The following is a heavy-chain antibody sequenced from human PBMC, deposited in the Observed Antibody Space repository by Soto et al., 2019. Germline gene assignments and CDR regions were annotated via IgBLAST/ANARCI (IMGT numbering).Heavy chain of an antibody. D-gene: IGHD2-15*01. Sequence: QVQLVESGGGVVQPGRSQRLSCAASGFTFSSYAMYWVRQAPGKGLEWVAVISYDGNNKYYADSVKGRFTISRDNSKNTLYLQMNSLRAEDTAVYYCARAGCHGGSCYTLVGLRYGMDVCGQGTTVTVSS. J-gene: IGHJ6*02. CDR2: ISYDGNNK. CDR1: GFTFSSYA. CDR3: ARAGCHGGSCYTLVGLRYGMDV. V-gene: IGHV3-30-3*01.